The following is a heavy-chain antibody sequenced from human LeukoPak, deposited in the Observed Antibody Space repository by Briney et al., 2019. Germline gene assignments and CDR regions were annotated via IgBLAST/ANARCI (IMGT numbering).Heavy chain of an antibody. Sequence: SETLSLTCAVSGGSNSSANWWSWVRQPPEKGLEWIGEIYHSGSTNYNPSLKRRVTMSVDKSKNQFSLKLSSVTAADTAVYYCARDRSQQLVPDAFDIWGQGTMVTVSS. CDR2: IYHSGST. J-gene: IGHJ3*02. CDR1: GGSNSSANW. CDR3: ARDRSQQLVPDAFDI. V-gene: IGHV4-4*02. D-gene: IGHD6-13*01.